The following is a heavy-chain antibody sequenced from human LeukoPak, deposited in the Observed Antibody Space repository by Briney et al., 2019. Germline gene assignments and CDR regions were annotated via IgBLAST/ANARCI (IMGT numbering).Heavy chain of an antibody. Sequence: GSSVKVSCKASGGTFSSYAISWVRQAPGQGLEWMGGIIPIFGTANYAQKFQGRVTITADESTSTAYMELSSLRSEDTAVYYCARAVVVVPAATIYYYYYMDVWGKGTTVTVSS. CDR3: ARAVVVVPAATIYYYYYMDV. CDR1: GGTFSSYA. CDR2: IIPIFGTA. V-gene: IGHV1-69*01. D-gene: IGHD2-2*01. J-gene: IGHJ6*03.